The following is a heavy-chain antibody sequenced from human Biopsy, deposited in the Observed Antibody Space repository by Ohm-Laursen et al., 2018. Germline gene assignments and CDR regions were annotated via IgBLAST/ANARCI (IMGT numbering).Heavy chain of an antibody. J-gene: IGHJ5*02. CDR1: GGSFSDYY. CDR3: ARAPYVSGSFGWFDP. V-gene: IGHV4-34*09. D-gene: IGHD3-10*01. Sequence: TLSLTWAVYGGSFSDYYWSWIRQPPGKGLEWIGEINHRGATNYTPSLQSLITISMDTSRNQFSLRLNSVTFADTAVYYCARAPYVSGSFGWFDPWGQGIVVTASS. CDR2: INHRGAT.